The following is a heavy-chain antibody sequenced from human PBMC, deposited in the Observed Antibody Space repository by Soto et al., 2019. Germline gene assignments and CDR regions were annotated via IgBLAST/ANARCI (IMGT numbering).Heavy chain of an antibody. CDR2: LYYSGST. J-gene: IGHJ6*02. Sequence: NPSETLSLTCTVSGGTISSSSYYWGWIRQPPGKGLEWIGSLYYSGSTYYNPSLKSRVTMSVDTSKNQFSLKLSSVTAADTAVYYCARTRTVAYYYGMDVWGQGTTVTVSS. V-gene: IGHV4-39*01. CDR1: GGTISSSSYY. D-gene: IGHD4-4*01. CDR3: ARTRTVAYYYGMDV.